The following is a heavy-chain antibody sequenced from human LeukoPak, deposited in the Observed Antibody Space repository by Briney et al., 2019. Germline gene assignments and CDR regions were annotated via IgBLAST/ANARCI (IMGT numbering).Heavy chain of an antibody. Sequence: ASVKVSCKASGGTFSSYAISWVRQAPGQGLEWMGGIIPIFGTANYVQKFQGRVTITADKSTSTAYMELSSLRSEDTAVYYCARDLSRGATDYYYMDVWGKGTTVTVSS. CDR2: IIPIFGTA. CDR3: ARDLSRGATDYYYMDV. D-gene: IGHD1-26*01. V-gene: IGHV1-69*06. CDR1: GGTFSSYA. J-gene: IGHJ6*03.